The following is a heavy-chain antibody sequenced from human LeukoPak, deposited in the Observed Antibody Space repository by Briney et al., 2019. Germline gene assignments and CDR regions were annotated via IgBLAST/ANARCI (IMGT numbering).Heavy chain of an antibody. Sequence: SETLSLTCTVSGGSISSYYWSWIRQPPGEGLEWIGDIYYSGSTNHNPSPESRVTISVVTSKDQFSLKLSSVTAADTAVYYCARDLRPTYYDFWSGYYTVGWFDPWGQGTLVTVSS. CDR1: GGSISSYY. D-gene: IGHD3-3*01. V-gene: IGHV4-59*01. J-gene: IGHJ5*02. CDR2: IYYSGST. CDR3: ARDLRPTYYDFWSGYYTVGWFDP.